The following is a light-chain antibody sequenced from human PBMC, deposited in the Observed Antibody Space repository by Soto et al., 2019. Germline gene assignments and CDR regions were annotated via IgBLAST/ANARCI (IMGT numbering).Light chain of an antibody. Sequence: DIQMTQSPSTLSASVGDRVTITCRASQSIGGWLAWYQQKPGKAPKLLIYEASVLQNGVPSRFSGSGSGTEFTLAIDSLQPDDFATYYCQEHNSYIPTFCPVTRVEIK. CDR3: QEHNSYIPT. CDR1: QSIGGW. CDR2: EAS. J-gene: IGKJ1*01. V-gene: IGKV1-5*01.